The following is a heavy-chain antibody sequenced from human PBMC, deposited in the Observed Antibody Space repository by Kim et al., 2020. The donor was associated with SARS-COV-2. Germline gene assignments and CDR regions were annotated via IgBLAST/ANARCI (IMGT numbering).Heavy chain of an antibody. J-gene: IGHJ4*02. CDR3: ARRTARVRGVISFDY. D-gene: IGHD3-10*01. V-gene: IGHV4-34*01. Sequence: PSLKSRVTISVDRSKNQFALKLSSVTAAETAVYYCARRTARVRGVISFDYWGQGTLVTVSS.